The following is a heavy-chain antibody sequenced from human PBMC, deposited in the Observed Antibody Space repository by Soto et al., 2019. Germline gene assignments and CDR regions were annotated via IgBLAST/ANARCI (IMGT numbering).Heavy chain of an antibody. J-gene: IGHJ3*01. CDR1: GYTFTSYD. Sequence: ASVKVSCKTSGYTFTSYDINWVRQATGQGLEWMGWMNSNNGNPGYAQKFQGRVTVTRDTSIRTVYMELSSLRSDDTAVYYCARDRRFYDSGSYDIANDAFDVWGQGTMVTVSS. CDR2: MNSNNGNP. V-gene: IGHV1-8*01. CDR3: ARDRRFYDSGSYDIANDAFDV. D-gene: IGHD3-22*01.